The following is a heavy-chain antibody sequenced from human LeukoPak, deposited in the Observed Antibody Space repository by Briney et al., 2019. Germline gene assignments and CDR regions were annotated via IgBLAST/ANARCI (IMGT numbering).Heavy chain of an antibody. CDR3: AKEIRWQNWFDP. CDR1: ASPFSSYP. J-gene: IGHJ5*02. Sequence: GGSLRLSCAASASPFSSYPMPWIRQHPVKELDFVPAIRGSGGSSYYADSVKGPFTISRNNSNNTLYLQMNSLRAEDTAVYYCAKEIRWQNWFDPWGQGTLVTVSS. CDR2: IRGSGGSS. V-gene: IGHV3-23*01. D-gene: IGHD4-23*01.